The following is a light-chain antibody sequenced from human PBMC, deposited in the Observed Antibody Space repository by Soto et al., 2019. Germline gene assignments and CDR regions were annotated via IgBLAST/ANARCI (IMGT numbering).Light chain of an antibody. CDR1: SGSIASNY. CDR2: EDN. Sequence: NFMLTQPHSVSESPGKTVTISCTGSSGSIASNYVQWYQQRPGSAPTTVIYEDNQRPSGVPDRFSGSIDSSSNTASLTISGLKPEDEADYYCRSYDSSNQAVFGGGTQLTVL. J-gene: IGLJ7*01. CDR3: RSYDSSNQAV. V-gene: IGLV6-57*02.